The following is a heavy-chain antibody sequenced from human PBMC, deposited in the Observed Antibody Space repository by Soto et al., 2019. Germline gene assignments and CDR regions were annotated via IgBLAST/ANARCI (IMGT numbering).Heavy chain of an antibody. CDR3: AKEGAIPGEVDA. CDR1: GFIFTDWF. J-gene: IGHJ1*01. V-gene: IGHV1-46*01. Sequence: HLAQSGPEVKRPGASVKISCKASGFIFTDWFMHWVRQAPGQGPEWMGIINTSGGNSIYSQKFQDRVTMTRDTSTSTLYLELTSLTSADTAVYYCAKEGAIPGEVDAWGQGTLGTVSS. CDR2: INTSGGNS. D-gene: IGHD2-21*01.